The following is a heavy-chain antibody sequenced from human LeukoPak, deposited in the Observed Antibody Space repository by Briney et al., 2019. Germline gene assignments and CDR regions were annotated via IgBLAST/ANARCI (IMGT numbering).Heavy chain of an antibody. D-gene: IGHD6-19*01. CDR1: GGTFSSYA. CDR2: IIPIFGTA. J-gene: IGHJ4*02. Sequence: ASVKVSCKASGGTFSSYAISWVRQAPGQGLEWMGGIIPIFGTANYAQKFQGRVTITADESTSTAYMELSSLRSEDTAVYYCARESSGWSRDFDYWGQGTLVTVSS. V-gene: IGHV1-69*13. CDR3: ARESSGWSRDFDY.